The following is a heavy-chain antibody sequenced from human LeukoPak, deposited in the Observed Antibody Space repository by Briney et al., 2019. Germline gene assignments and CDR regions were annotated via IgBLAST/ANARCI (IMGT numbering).Heavy chain of an antibody. D-gene: IGHD2-21*01. CDR1: GGSISGDNW. Sequence: PSETLSLACAVSGGSISGDNWWSWVRQPPGKGLEWIGEIYHTGSTNYNPSLTGRVSISVEESKNQFSLRLNSVTAADTAVYYCARHWGGNYDAFDIWGQGTMVTVSS. CDR2: IYHTGST. J-gene: IGHJ3*02. CDR3: ARHWGGNYDAFDI. V-gene: IGHV4-4*02.